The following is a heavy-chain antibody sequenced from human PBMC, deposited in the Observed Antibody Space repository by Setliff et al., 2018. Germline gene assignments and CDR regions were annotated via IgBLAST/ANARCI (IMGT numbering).Heavy chain of an antibody. CDR1: GGTFSSYG. CDR2: IIPIFGTA. Sequence: ASVKVSCKASGGTFSSYGISWVRLAPGQGLEWMGGIIPIFGTANYAQKFQGRVTITADESTSTAYMELSSLRSEDTAVYYCARVSRTIVGARGFDYWGQGTLVTVSS. J-gene: IGHJ4*02. CDR3: ARVSRTIVGARGFDY. D-gene: IGHD1-26*01. V-gene: IGHV1-69*13.